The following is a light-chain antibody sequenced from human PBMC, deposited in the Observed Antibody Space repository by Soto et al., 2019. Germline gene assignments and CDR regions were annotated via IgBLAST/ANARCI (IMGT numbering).Light chain of an antibody. J-gene: IGKJ2*01. V-gene: IGKV3-20*01. Sequence: FVLTQSPGTLSLSPGERATLSCRASQTVRGNYIAWYQQKPGQAPRVLIFEASRRATGTPDRFSGSGSGTDFTLTISRLEHEDFAVYYCQQYVKSPFTFGHGTNLEI. CDR1: QTVRGNY. CDR2: EAS. CDR3: QQYVKSPFT.